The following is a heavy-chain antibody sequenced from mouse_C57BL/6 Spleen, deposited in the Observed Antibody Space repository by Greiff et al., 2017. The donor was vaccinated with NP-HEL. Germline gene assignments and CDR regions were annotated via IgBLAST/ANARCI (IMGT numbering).Heavy chain of an antibody. V-gene: IGHV5-4*01. CDR3: ARDLGSNSFAY. Sequence: EVQLVESGGGLVKPGGSLKLSCAASGFTFSSYAMSWVRQTPEKRLEWVATISDGGSYTYYPDNVKGRFTISRDNAKNNLYLQMSHLKSEDTAMYYCARDLGSNSFAYWGQGTLVTVSA. CDR2: ISDGGSYT. J-gene: IGHJ3*01. CDR1: GFTFSSYA. D-gene: IGHD2-5*01.